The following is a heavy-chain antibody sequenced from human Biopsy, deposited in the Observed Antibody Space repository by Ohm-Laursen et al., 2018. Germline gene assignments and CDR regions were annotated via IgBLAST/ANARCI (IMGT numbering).Heavy chain of an antibody. Sequence: SQTLSLTCTVSGGSIKSYYWNWIRQSPGKGLGWIGFIYYTGHTNYNPSLKSRATISVDTSKNQFSLKVISVTAADTAVYYCARLTGDPSYWGQGILVTVSS. D-gene: IGHD7-27*01. CDR3: ARLTGDPSY. J-gene: IGHJ4*02. CDR2: IYYTGHT. V-gene: IGHV4-59*01. CDR1: GGSIKSYY.